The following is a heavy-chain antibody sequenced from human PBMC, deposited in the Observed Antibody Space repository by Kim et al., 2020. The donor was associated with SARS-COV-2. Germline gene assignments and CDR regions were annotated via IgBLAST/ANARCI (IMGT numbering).Heavy chain of an antibody. CDR3: ARVGGSSKYYYYYGMDV. CDR1: GYTFTSYD. J-gene: IGHJ6*02. V-gene: IGHV1-8*01. CDR2: MNPNSGNT. Sequence: ASVKVSCKASGYTFTSYDINWVRQATGQGLEWMGWMNPNSGNTGYAQKFQGRVTMTRNTSISTAYMELSSLRSEDTAVYYCARVGGSSKYYYYYGMDVWGQGTTVTVSS. D-gene: IGHD6-6*01.